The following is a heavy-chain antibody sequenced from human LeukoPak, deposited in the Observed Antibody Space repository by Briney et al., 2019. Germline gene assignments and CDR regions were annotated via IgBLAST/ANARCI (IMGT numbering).Heavy chain of an antibody. J-gene: IGHJ6*02. CDR2: ISSSSSYI. Sequence: PGGSLRLSCAASGFTFSSYTMNWVRQAPGKGLEWVSSISSSSSYIYYADSVKGRLTISRDNAKTSLYLQMNSLRAEDTAVYYCARDPTPRYCSGGSCYTHYGMDVWGQGTTVTVSS. D-gene: IGHD2-15*01. CDR1: GFTFSSYT. CDR3: ARDPTPRYCSGGSCYTHYGMDV. V-gene: IGHV3-21*01.